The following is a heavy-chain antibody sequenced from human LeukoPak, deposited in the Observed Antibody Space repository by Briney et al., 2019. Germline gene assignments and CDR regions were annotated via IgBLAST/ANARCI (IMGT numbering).Heavy chain of an antibody. J-gene: IGHJ4*02. CDR3: ARGAVTRDFDC. CDR2: ISGTSSTM. D-gene: IGHD4-17*01. Sequence: KPGGSLRLSCAASGFTFSSYSMNWVRQAPGKGLDWVSYISGTSSTMHYADSVKGRFTISRDNSKNTLYLQMNSLRAEDTAVYYCARGAVTRDFDCWGQGTLVTVSS. CDR1: GFTFSSYS. V-gene: IGHV3-48*01.